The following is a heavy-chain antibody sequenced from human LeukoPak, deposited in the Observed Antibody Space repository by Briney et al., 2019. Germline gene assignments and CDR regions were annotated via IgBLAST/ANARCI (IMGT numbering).Heavy chain of an antibody. V-gene: IGHV4-31*03. CDR3: ARVSRYCSSTSCPGGYYYYYMDV. D-gene: IGHD2-2*01. CDR2: IYYSGST. J-gene: IGHJ6*03. CDR1: GGSISSGGYY. Sequence: SETLSLTCTVSGGSISSGGYYWSWIRQHPGKGLEWIGYIYYSGSTYYNPSLKSRVTISVDTSKNQFSLKLSSVTAADTAVYYCARVSRYCSSTSCPGGYYYYYMDVWGKGTTVTVSS.